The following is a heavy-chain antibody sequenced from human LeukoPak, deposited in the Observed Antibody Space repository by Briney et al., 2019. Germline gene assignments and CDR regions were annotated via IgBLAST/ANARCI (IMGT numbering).Heavy chain of an antibody. CDR2: INPSGGST. V-gene: IGHV1-46*01. J-gene: IGHJ3*02. CDR1: GYTFISYY. CDR3: ARDSGTVSDAFDI. D-gene: IGHD4-11*01. Sequence: ASVKVSCKASGYTFISYYIHWVRQAPGQGLEWMGIINPSGGSTRYAQKFQGRVTMTRDTSTGTIYMELSSLRSEDTAVYFCARDSGTVSDAFDIRGQGTMVTVSS.